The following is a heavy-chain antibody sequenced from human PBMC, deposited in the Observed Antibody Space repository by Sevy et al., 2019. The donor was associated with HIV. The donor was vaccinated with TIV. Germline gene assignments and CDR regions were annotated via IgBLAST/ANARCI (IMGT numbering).Heavy chain of an antibody. J-gene: IGHJ4*02. V-gene: IGHV3-74*01. CDR2: INSDGKIT. CDR1: GFKFSIYY. CDR3: AGGTKGVGDY. Sequence: GGSLRLSCAASGFKFSIYYMHWVRQVPGKGLVWVSRINSDGKITDYADSVKGRFTISRDNAKNTMYLQMNSLRAEDTAVYYCAGGTKGVGDYWGQGTLVTVSS. D-gene: IGHD3-16*01.